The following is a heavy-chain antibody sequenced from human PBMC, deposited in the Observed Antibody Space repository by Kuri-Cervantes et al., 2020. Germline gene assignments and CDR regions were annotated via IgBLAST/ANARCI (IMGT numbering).Heavy chain of an antibody. J-gene: IGHJ4*02. CDR3: ATLGVGYCSTKTCRFDY. CDR2: ISGSGGST. D-gene: IGHD2-2*01. Sequence: GGSLRLSCAASGFTFSSYAMSWVRQAPGKGLEWVSAISGSGGSTYYADSVKGRFTISRDNSKNTLSLQMNSLTAEDTAVYYCATLGVGYCSTKTCRFDYWGQGTLVTVSS. CDR1: GFTFSSYA. V-gene: IGHV3-23*01.